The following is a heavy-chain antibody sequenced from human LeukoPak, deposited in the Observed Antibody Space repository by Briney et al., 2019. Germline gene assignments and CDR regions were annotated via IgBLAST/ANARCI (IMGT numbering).Heavy chain of an antibody. CDR2: ISSSSSYI. V-gene: IGHV3-21*01. D-gene: IGHD3-10*01. CDR3: ARGYYGSRYYYGMDV. CDR1: GFTSSSYS. Sequence: PGGSLRLSCAASGFTSSSYSMNWVRQAPGKGLEWVSSISSSSSYIYYADSVKGRFTISRDNAKNSLYLQMNSLRAEDTAVYYCARGYYGSRYYYGMDVWGQGTTVTVSS. J-gene: IGHJ6*02.